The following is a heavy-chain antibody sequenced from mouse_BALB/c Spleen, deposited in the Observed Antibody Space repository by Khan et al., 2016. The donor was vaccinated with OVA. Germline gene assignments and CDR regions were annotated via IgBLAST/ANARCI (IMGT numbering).Heavy chain of an antibody. V-gene: IGHV5-17*02. D-gene: IGHD1-1*01. Sequence: EVELVESGGGLVQPGGSRKLSCVASGFTFSNFGMHWVRQAPERGLEWVAYISGDSGTIYYTDTVKGRFTISRDNPTNTLFLQLTSLGSDDMAMYYCARSFFYGYYFDQWGQGTTLTVSS. CDR1: GFTFSNFG. CDR3: ARSFFYGYYFDQ. J-gene: IGHJ2*01. CDR2: ISGDSGTI.